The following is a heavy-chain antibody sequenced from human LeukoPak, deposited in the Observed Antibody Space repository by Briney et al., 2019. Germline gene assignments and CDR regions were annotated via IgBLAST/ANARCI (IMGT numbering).Heavy chain of an antibody. Sequence: SQTLSLTCTVSGGSISRGGDYWTWIRQHPGKGLEWIGNTYYGGNTYYNPSLKSRGTISIDTAKNQFSLKVNSVTAADTAVYYCARGQYGSGIVYWGQGTLVTVSS. CDR3: ARGQYGSGIVY. CDR1: GGSISRGGDY. CDR2: TYYGGNT. J-gene: IGHJ4*02. D-gene: IGHD3-10*01. V-gene: IGHV4-30-4*08.